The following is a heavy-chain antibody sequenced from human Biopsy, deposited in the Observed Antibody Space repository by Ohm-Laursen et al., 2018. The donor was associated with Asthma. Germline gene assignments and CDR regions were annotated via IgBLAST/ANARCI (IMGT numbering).Heavy chain of an antibody. CDR2: ISGSGTPI. Sequence: SLRLSCAASGYTFSNYAMNWVRQAPGRGLEWVSAISGSGTPIYYANSVKGRFTISRDNSKNTLYPQMNSLRAEDTAVYYCARAPEYTAYYSYWGQGTLVTVSS. V-gene: IGHV3-23*01. J-gene: IGHJ4*02. CDR1: GYTFSNYA. D-gene: IGHD3-9*01. CDR3: ARAPEYTAYYSY.